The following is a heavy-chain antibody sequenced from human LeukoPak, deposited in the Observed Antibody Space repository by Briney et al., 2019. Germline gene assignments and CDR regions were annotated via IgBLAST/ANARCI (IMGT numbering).Heavy chain of an antibody. CDR2: INWNGGST. CDR1: GFTFDDYG. CDR3: ARPNSGTYFDAFDI. V-gene: IGHV3-20*04. Sequence: PGGSLRLSCAASGFTFDDYGMSWVRQAPGKGLEWVSGINWNGGSTGYADSVKGRFTISRDNAKNSLYLQMGSLRAEDTALYYCARPNSGTYFDAFDIWGQGTMVTVSS. J-gene: IGHJ3*02. D-gene: IGHD1-26*01.